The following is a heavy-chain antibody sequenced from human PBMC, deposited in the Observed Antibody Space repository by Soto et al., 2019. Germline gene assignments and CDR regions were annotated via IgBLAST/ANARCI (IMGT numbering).Heavy chain of an antibody. CDR1: GFTFRNYG. D-gene: IGHD1-1*01. J-gene: IGHJ4*02. V-gene: IGHV3-33*01. Sequence: VQLVESGGGVVQPGKSVRLSCAASGFTFRNYGMHWVRQAPGKGLEWVAVIWYDGSDKYYVDSVKGRFTISRDNSKNTLYLRMNSLRAEDTAVYYCARGGPNGSRFDYWGQGTLVTVSS. CDR3: ARGGPNGSRFDY. CDR2: IWYDGSDK.